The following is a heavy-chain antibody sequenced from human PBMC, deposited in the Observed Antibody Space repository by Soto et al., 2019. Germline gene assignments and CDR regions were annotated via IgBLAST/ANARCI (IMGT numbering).Heavy chain of an antibody. CDR2: LYSGGST. Sequence: GGSLRLSCAASGFTVSGHYMSWVRQAPGKGLEWVSVLYSGGSTYYADSVRGRFTISRDNSKNTLCLQMKSLRAEDTAVYYCARDPPATRHGMDVWGQGTTVTVSS. J-gene: IGHJ6*02. CDR1: GFTVSGHY. V-gene: IGHV3-53*01. CDR3: ARDPPATRHGMDV.